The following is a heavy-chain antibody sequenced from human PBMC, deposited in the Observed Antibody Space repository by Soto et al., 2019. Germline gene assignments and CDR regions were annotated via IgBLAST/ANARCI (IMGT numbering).Heavy chain of an antibody. J-gene: IGHJ4*02. D-gene: IGHD3-22*01. CDR3: AKDYPGDHDSSGYDY. V-gene: IGHV3-30*18. CDR1: GFTFSSYG. CDR2: ISYDGSNK. Sequence: GGSLRLSCAASGFTFSSYGMHWVRQAPGKGLEWVAVISYDGSNKYYADSVKGRFTISRDNSKNTLYLQMNSLRAEDTAVYYCAKDYPGDHDSSGYDYWGQGTLVTVSS.